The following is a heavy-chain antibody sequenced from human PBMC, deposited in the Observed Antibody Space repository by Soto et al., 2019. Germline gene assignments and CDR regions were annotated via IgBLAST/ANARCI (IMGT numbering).Heavy chain of an antibody. CDR2: ISSSSGYI. J-gene: IGHJ4*02. CDR3: ARDKVVAATRGGDY. V-gene: IGHV3-21*01. D-gene: IGHD2-15*01. CDR1: GFTFSSYA. Sequence: PGGSLRLSYAASGFTFSSYAMSWVRQAPGKGLEWVSSISSSSGYIYYADSVKGRFTISRDNAKNSLYLQMNSLRAEDTAVYYCARDKVVAATRGGDYWGQGTLVTVSS.